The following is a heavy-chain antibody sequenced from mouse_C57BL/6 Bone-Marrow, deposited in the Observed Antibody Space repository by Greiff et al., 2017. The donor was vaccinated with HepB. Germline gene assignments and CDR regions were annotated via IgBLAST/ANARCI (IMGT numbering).Heavy chain of an antibody. CDR1: GYSITSGYY. J-gene: IGHJ4*01. D-gene: IGHD2-5*01. CDR2: ISYDGSN. Sequence: VQLKESGPGLVKPSQSLSLTCSVTGYSITSGYYWNWIRQFPGNKLEWMGYISYDGSNNYNPSLKNRISITRDTSKNQFFLKLNSVTTEDTATYYCAREGSYSNDAMDYWGQGTSVTVSS. CDR3: AREGSYSNDAMDY. V-gene: IGHV3-6*01.